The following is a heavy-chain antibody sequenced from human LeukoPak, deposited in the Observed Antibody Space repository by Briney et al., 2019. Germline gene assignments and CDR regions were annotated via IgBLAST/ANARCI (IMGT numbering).Heavy chain of an antibody. V-gene: IGHV4-34*01. D-gene: IGHD3-3*01. CDR3: ARGFLEWLLSNDAFDI. CDR2: INHSGSI. CDR1: GGSFSGYY. Sequence: SETLSLTCAVYGGSFSGYYWSWIRQPPGKGLEWIGEINHSGSINYNPSLKSRVTISVDTSKNQFSLKLSSVTAADTAVYYCARGFLEWLLSNDAFDIWGQGTMVTVSS. J-gene: IGHJ3*02.